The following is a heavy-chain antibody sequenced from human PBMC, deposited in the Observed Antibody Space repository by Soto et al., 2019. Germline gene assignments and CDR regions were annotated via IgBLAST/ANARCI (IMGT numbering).Heavy chain of an antibody. D-gene: IGHD2-2*01. V-gene: IGHV3-48*02. CDR3: ARGSLVPAAGFDP. CDR2: ISSSSSTI. Sequence: EVQLVESGGGLVQPGGSLRLSCAASGFTFSSYSMNWVRQAPGKGLEWVSYISSSSSTIYYADSVKGRFTISRDNAKNSLYLQMHSLRDEHTAVYYCARGSLVPAAGFDPWGQGTLVTVSS. CDR1: GFTFSSYS. J-gene: IGHJ5*02.